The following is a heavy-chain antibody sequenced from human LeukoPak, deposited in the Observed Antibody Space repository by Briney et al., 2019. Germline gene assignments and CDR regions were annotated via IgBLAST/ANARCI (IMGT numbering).Heavy chain of an antibody. Sequence: PGGSLRLSCVASGFTFSTYGMHWVRQAPGKGLEWVAFIEYEGGYNKYSADSVKGRFTISRDNSKDTLYLQMNSLRAEDTGFYYCAKDKEYASGSFPIECWGQGTLVAVSS. CDR1: GFTFSTYG. CDR3: AKDKEYASGSFPIEC. D-gene: IGHD3-10*01. CDR2: IEYEGGYNK. V-gene: IGHV3-30*02. J-gene: IGHJ4*02.